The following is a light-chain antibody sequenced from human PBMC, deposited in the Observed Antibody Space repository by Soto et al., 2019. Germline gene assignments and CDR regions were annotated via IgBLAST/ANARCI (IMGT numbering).Light chain of an antibody. Sequence: ETVMTQSPVTLSLSPGDRATLSCRASHSVRSNLAWYQQKPGQPPRLLIYAASTRATGIPGRFSGSGSGTEFTLTNSSLQSEDSAVYYCQHYNDWPPLTFGGGTKVEIK. CDR2: AAS. V-gene: IGKV3-15*01. CDR3: QHYNDWPPLT. J-gene: IGKJ4*01. CDR1: HSVRSN.